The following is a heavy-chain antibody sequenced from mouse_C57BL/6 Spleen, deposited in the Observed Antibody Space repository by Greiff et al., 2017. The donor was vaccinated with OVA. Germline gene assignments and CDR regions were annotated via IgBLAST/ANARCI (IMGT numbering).Heavy chain of an antibody. V-gene: IGHV3-6*01. J-gene: IGHJ2*01. Sequence: EVKLMESGPGLVKPSQSLSLTCSVTGYSITSGYYWNWIRQFPGNKLEWMGYISYDGSNNYNPSLKNRISITRDTSKNQFFLKLNSVTTEDTATYYCAREESLGHFDYWGQGTTLTVSS. CDR1: GYSITSGYY. CDR2: ISYDGSN. D-gene: IGHD4-1*01. CDR3: AREESLGHFDY.